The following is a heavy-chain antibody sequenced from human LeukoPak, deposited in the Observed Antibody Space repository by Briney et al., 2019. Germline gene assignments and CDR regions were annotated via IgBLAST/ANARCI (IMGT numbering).Heavy chain of an antibody. J-gene: IGHJ4*02. CDR2: FDPEDGET. CDR3: ATVVAIPQFPLLIGSYYFDY. V-gene: IGHV1-24*01. CDR1: GYTLTELS. Sequence: ASVKVSCKVSGYTLTELSMHWVRQAPGKGLEWMGGFDPEDGETIYAQKFQGRVTMTEDTSTDTAYMELSSLRSEDTAVYYCATVVAIPQFPLLIGSYYFDYWGQGTLVTVSS. D-gene: IGHD1-26*01.